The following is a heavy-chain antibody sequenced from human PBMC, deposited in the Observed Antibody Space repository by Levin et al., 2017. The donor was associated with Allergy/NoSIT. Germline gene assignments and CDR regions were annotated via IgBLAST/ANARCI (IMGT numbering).Heavy chain of an antibody. CDR1: GGSISSGSYY. CDR2: IYTSGST. J-gene: IGHJ6*03. CDR3: ARDQRDTAMVFFPYYYYDYMDV. D-gene: IGHD5-18*01. Sequence: SETLSLTCTVSGGSISSGSYYWSWIRQPAGKGLEWIGRIYTSGSTNYNPSLKSRVTISVDTSKNQFSLKLSSVTAADTAVYYCARDQRDTAMVFFPYYYYDYMDVWGKGTTVTVSS. V-gene: IGHV4-61*02.